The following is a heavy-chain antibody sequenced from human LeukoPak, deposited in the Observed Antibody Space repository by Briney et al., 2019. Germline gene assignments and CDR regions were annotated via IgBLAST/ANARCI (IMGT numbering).Heavy chain of an antibody. CDR2: ISADDGRT. J-gene: IGHJ4*02. V-gene: IGHV3-23*01. CDR3: MTFALDY. D-gene: IGHD2/OR15-2a*01. Sequence: GGSLRLSCAASGFTFSSYAVTWVRQAPGKGLEWVSSISADDGRTYYADSVKGRFTISRDNSKNTLYLQMNSLRAEDTAVYYCMTFALDYWGQGTLVTVSS. CDR1: GFTFSSYA.